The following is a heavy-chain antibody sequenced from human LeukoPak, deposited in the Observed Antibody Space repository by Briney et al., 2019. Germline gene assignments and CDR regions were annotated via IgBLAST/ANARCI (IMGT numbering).Heavy chain of an antibody. CDR2: ISSSSSYI. D-gene: IGHD6-13*01. Sequence: GGSLRLSCAASGFTFSSYSMNRVRQAPGKGLEWVSSISSSSSYIYYADSVKGRFTISRDNAKNSLYLQMNSLRAEDTAVYYCARDLPGIAAAGPFDYWGQGTLVTVSS. J-gene: IGHJ4*02. CDR1: GFTFSSYS. CDR3: ARDLPGIAAAGPFDY. V-gene: IGHV3-21*01.